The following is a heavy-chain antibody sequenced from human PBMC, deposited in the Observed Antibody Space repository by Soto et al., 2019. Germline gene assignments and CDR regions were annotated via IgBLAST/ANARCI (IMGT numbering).Heavy chain of an antibody. CDR1: SFTFIDFY. D-gene: IGHD2-8*01. CDR2: INAKNGGT. Sequence: QVELVQSGTEVKKPGASVKVSCEASSFTFIDFYIHWLRQAPGQGLEWMGWINAKNGGTRYAEKSQDRVTLTRDRSVRTAYLELQRLRSDDTAVYYCARSHCTDGICYTEVIPSWGQGTLVTVS. J-gene: IGHJ4*02. CDR3: ARSHCTDGICYTEVIPS. V-gene: IGHV1-2*02.